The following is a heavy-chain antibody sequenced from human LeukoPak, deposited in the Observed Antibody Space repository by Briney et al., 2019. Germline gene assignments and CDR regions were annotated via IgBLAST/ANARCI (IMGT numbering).Heavy chain of an antibody. D-gene: IGHD3-3*01. J-gene: IGHJ3*02. CDR3: ARLRGYDFWSGYPDAFDI. CDR2: VYTSGST. Sequence: SETLSLTCTVSGGSISSYYWTWIRQPAGKGLEWIGRVYTSGSTNYNPSLKSRVTMSVDTSKNQLSLKLSSVTAADTAVYYCARLRGYDFWSGYPDAFDIWGQGTMVTVSS. V-gene: IGHV4-4*07. CDR1: GGSISSYY.